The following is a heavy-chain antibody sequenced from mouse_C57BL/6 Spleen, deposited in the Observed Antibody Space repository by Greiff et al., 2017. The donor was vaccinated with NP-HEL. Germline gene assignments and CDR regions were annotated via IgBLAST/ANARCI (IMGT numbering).Heavy chain of an antibody. CDR1: GFTFSDYG. CDR3: AREAYYYGSYYFDY. J-gene: IGHJ2*01. CDR2: ISSGSSTI. V-gene: IGHV5-17*01. D-gene: IGHD1-1*01. Sequence: EVQLVESGGGLVKPGGSLKLSCAASGFTFSDYGMHWVRQAPEKGLEWVAYISSGSSTIYYADTVKGRFTISRDNAKNTLFLQMTSLRSEDTAMYYCAREAYYYGSYYFDYWGQGTTLTVSS.